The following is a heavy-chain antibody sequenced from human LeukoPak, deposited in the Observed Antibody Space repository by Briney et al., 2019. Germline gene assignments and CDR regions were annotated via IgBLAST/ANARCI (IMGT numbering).Heavy chain of an antibody. V-gene: IGHV1-3*01. CDR1: GYTFTSYA. Sequence: RASVKVSCKASGYTFTSYAMHWVRQAPGQRLEWMGWINAGNGNTKYSQKFQGRVTITRDTSASTAYMELSSLRSEDTAVYYCARDMSGYDFFDYWGQGTLVTVSS. CDR2: INAGNGNT. D-gene: IGHD5-12*01. CDR3: ARDMSGYDFFDY. J-gene: IGHJ4*02.